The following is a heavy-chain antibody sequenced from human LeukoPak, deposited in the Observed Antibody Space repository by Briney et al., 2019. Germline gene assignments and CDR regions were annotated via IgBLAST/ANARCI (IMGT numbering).Heavy chain of an antibody. D-gene: IGHD3-3*02. Sequence: ASVKVSCKASGYTFTGYYMHRVRQAPGQGLEWMGWINPNSGGTNYAQRFQGRVTMTRDMSTLTVFMDLSSLRSDDTAVYYCVRELEFRTSGVPFPFAYWGQGTLVTVSS. J-gene: IGHJ4*02. V-gene: IGHV1-2*02. CDR3: VRELEFRTSGVPFPFAY. CDR1: GYTFTGYY. CDR2: INPNSGGT.